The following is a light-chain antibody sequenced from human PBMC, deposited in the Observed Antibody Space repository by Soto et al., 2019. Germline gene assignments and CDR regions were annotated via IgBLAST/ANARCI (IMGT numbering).Light chain of an antibody. CDR1: QSILYSSNNKNY. V-gene: IGKV4-1*01. CDR2: WAS. CDR3: QQYFRTPET. J-gene: IGKJ1*01. Sequence: DIVMTQSPDSLAVSLGERATINCRSSQSILYSSNNKNYLAWYQQKSGQPPKLLIYWASTRDTGVPDRFGGSGSGTDFTLTIRSLQAEDVAVYYCQQYFRTPETFGQGTKVEIK.